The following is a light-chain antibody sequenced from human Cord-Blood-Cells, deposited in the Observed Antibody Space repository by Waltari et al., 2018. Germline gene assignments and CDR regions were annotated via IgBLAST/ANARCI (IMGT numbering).Light chain of an antibody. J-gene: IGLJ3*02. CDR3: SSYTSSSTWV. CDR1: SRDVGGYNY. V-gene: IGLV2-14*03. CDR2: DVS. Sequence: SALTQPASVSGSPGQSITIPCPGTSRDVGGYNYVSWYQQHPGKAPKLMIYDVSNRPSGVSNRFSGSKSGNTASLTISGLQAEDEADYYCSSYTSSSTWVFGGGTKLTVL.